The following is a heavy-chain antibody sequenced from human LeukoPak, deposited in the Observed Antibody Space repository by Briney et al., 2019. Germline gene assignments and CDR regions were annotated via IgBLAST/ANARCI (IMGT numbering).Heavy chain of an antibody. CDR2: MYTSGST. D-gene: IGHD2-21*01. V-gene: IGHV4-61*02. J-gene: IGHJ6*03. Sequence: SETLSLTCTVSGGSISSGSYYWSWLRQPDGQGLEYIGRMYTSGSTNYNPSLKSRVTISVDTSKNQFSLKLSSVTAADTAVYYCARALHIRSGSYYYYYMDVWGKGTTVTISS. CDR1: GGSISSGSYY. CDR3: ARALHIRSGSYYYYYMDV.